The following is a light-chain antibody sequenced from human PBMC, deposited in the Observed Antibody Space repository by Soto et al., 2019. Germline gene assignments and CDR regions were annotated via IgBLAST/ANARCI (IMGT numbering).Light chain of an antibody. CDR1: SSNIGAGYD. J-gene: IGLJ2*01. Sequence: QSVLTQQPSVSGAPGQRVTISCTGSSSNIGAGYDVHWYQQLPGTAPKLLIYGNSNRPSGVPDRFSGSKSGTSASLAITGLQAEDEADYYCQSYDSSLSGPVVFGGGTQLTVL. CDR2: GNS. CDR3: QSYDSSLSGPVV. V-gene: IGLV1-40*01.